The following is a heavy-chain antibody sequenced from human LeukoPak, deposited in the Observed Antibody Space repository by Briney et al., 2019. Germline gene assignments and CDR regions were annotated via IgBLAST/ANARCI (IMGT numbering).Heavy chain of an antibody. CDR2: INPNSGGT. Sequence: PRASVKVSCKDSGYTFTGYYMQWVRQAPGQELEWMGWINPNSGGTNYAQKFQGRVTMTRDTSISTAYMELSRLRSDDTAVYYCARPGDQLLLDFDYWGQGTLVTVSS. CDR3: ARPGDQLLLDFDY. J-gene: IGHJ4*02. D-gene: IGHD2-2*01. CDR1: GYTFTGYY. V-gene: IGHV1-2*02.